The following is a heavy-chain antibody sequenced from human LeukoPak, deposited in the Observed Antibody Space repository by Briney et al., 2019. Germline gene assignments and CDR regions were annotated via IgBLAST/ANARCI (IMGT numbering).Heavy chain of an antibody. V-gene: IGHV3-23*01. D-gene: IGHD6-13*01. J-gene: IGHJ4*02. CDR2: ISGSGGST. CDR3: AKVQRYSSSWYLDY. CDR1: GFTFSSYA. Sequence: QPGGSLRLSCAASGFTFSSYAMSWVRQAPGKGLEWVSAISGSGGSTYYADSVKGRFTISRDNSKNTLYLQMNSLGAEDTAVYYCAKVQRYSSSWYLDYWGQGTLVTASS.